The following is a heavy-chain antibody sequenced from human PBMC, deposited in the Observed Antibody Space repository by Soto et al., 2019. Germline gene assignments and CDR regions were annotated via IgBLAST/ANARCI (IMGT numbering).Heavy chain of an antibody. CDR3: ARDQDNVNDYYYMDV. V-gene: IGHV3-21*01. D-gene: IGHD1-20*01. CDR2: ISSSSSYI. CDR1: GFTFSSYS. J-gene: IGHJ6*03. Sequence: EVQLVESGGGLVKPGGSLRLSCAASGFTFSSYSMNWVRQAPGKGLEWVSSISSSSSYIYYADSVKSRFTISRDNAKNSLYLQRNSLRAEDTAVYYCARDQDNVNDYYYMDVWGKGTTVTVSS.